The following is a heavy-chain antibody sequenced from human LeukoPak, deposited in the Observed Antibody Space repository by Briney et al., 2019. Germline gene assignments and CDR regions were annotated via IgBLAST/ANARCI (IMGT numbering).Heavy chain of an antibody. Sequence: AGRSLRLSCAASGFTFSSYGMHWVRQAPGKGLEWVAVISYDGSNKYYADSVKGRFTISRDNSKNTLYLQMNSLRAEDTAVYYCAKTEAYYDILTSYLKGEGFDYWGQGTLVTVSS. CDR3: AKTEAYYDILTSYLKGEGFDY. CDR1: GFTFSSYG. V-gene: IGHV3-30*18. J-gene: IGHJ4*02. D-gene: IGHD3-9*01. CDR2: ISYDGSNK.